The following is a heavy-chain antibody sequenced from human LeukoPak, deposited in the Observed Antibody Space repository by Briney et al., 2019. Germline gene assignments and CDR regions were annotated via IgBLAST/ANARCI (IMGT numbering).Heavy chain of an antibody. J-gene: IGHJ4*02. V-gene: IGHV1-2*02. CDR2: INTNSGGT. CDR1: GYTFTIHH. CDR3: ARDYSTSSRDN. D-gene: IGHD6-13*01. Sequence: GASVKVSCKASGYTFTIHHIQLVRQAPGQGLEWMGWINTNSGGTTYSQKFQGRITMTRDPSITTAYMEVSSLRSDDTAVYYCARDYSTSSRDNWGQGTLVTVSS.